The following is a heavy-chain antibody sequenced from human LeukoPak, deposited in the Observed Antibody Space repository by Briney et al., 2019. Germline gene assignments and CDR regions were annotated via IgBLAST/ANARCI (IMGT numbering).Heavy chain of an antibody. CDR3: VRDQFYAFDV. CDR2: IRTSGGVV. V-gene: IGHV3-48*02. CDR1: GLTFTSYT. J-gene: IGHJ3*01. Sequence: GGSLRLSCAASGLTFTSYTMNWVRQAPGKGLEWISYIRTSGGVVSYTASVRGRFTISTDSAKNSLYLQMNSLRDDDTAVYYCVRDQFYAFDVWGQGTMVTVSS.